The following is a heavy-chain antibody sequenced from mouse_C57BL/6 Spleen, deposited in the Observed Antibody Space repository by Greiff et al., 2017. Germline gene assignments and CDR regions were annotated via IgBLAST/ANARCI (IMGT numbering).Heavy chain of an antibody. J-gene: IGHJ3*01. CDR1: GYTFTDYY. CDR3: ARRRGYDYGGAWFAY. D-gene: IGHD2-4*01. Sequence: EVQLQQSGPELVKPGASVKISCKASGYTFTDYYMNWVKQSHGKSLEWIGDINPNNGGTSYNQKFKGKATLTVDKSSSTAYMELRSLTSEDSAVYYCARRRGYDYGGAWFAYWGQGTLVTVSA. CDR2: INPNNGGT. V-gene: IGHV1-26*01.